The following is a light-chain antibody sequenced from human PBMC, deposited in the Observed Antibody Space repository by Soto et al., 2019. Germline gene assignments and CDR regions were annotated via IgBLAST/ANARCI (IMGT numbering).Light chain of an antibody. V-gene: IGKV1-6*01. CDR2: AAS. Sequence: SPMYLSLSALSGKVGDRQTIPCRASQTISSCLDWYQQKPGKAPKLLIYAASTLQSGVPSRFSGSASGTDFTLTISSLQPEDFATYYRLQAYNSPRTFAQGAKVAI. CDR3: LQAYNSPRT. CDR1: QTISSC. J-gene: IGKJ1*01.